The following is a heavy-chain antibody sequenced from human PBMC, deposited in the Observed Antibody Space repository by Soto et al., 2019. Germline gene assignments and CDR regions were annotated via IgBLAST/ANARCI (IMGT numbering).Heavy chain of an antibody. V-gene: IGHV1-3*01. CDR1: GYTFTSYA. CDR2: INAGNGNT. J-gene: IGHJ4*02. CDR3: ARDKVDTAMVIDY. Sequence: QVQLVQSGAEVKKHGASVKVSCKASGYTFTSYAMHWVRQAPGQRLEWMGWINAGNGNTKYSQKFQGRVTITRDTSASTAYMELSSLRSEDTAVYYCARDKVDTAMVIDYWGQGTLVTVSS. D-gene: IGHD5-18*01.